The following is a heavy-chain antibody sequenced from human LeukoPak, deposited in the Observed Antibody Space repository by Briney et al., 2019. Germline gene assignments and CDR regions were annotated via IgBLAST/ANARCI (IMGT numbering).Heavy chain of an antibody. D-gene: IGHD6-19*01. Sequence: SETLSLTCTVSGDSVTSGKYFWTWIRQSPGEGLEWIGYISFSGSTNYNPSLKSRVTISVDASKEQLSLSLSSVTAADTAVYYCVRESLVAVGRYYFYLMDVWGQGTSVTVSS. J-gene: IGHJ6*02. CDR2: ISFSGST. CDR3: VRESLVAVGRYYFYLMDV. CDR1: GDSVTSGKYF. V-gene: IGHV4-61*01.